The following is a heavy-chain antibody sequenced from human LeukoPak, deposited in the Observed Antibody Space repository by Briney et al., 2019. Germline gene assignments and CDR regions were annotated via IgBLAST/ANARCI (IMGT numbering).Heavy chain of an antibody. J-gene: IGHJ3*01. CDR2: ISGSSSTI. V-gene: IGHV3-48*01. CDR3: ARGTYYYGSGSYVYPVPPGAFDL. Sequence: GGSLRLSCAASGFTFSSSPMNWVRQAPGKGLEWVSFISGSSSTIYYADSVKGRFTISRDNAKDSLFLQMNSLRADDTAVYYCARGTYYYGSGSYVYPVPPGAFDLWGQGTMVTVSS. CDR1: GFTFSSSP. D-gene: IGHD3-10*01.